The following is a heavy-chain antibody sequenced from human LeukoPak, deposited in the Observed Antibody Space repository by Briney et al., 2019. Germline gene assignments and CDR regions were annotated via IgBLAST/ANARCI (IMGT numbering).Heavy chain of an antibody. J-gene: IGHJ3*02. CDR2: IYPGDSDT. D-gene: IGHD3-10*01. CDR3: ARHSYGSGSYYLDDAFDI. V-gene: IGHV5-51*01. CDR1: GYSFTSYW. Sequence: GESLKISCKGSGYSFTSYWIVWVRQMPGKGLEWMGIIYPGDSDTRYSPSFQGQVTISADKSISTAYLQWSSLKASDTAMYYCARHSYGSGSYYLDDAFDIWGQGTMVTVSS.